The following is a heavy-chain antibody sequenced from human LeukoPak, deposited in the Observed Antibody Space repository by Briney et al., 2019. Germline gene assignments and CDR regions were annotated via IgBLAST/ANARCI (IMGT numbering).Heavy chain of an antibody. CDR1: GLTFSSYW. V-gene: IGHV3-7*01. J-gene: IGHJ5*02. CDR2: IKQDGTEK. D-gene: IGHD3-10*01. CDR3: ARERGSGSYHPFDP. Sequence: GGSLRLSCVASGLTFSSYWMSWVRQAPGEGLEWVANIKQDGTEKNYVDSVKGRFATSRDNAKNSLYLQMNSLRAEDTAVYYCARERGSGSYHPFDPWGQGTLATVSS.